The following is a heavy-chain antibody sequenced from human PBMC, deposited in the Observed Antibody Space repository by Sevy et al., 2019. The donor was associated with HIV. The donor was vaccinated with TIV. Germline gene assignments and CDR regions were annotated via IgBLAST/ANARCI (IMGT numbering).Heavy chain of an antibody. CDR1: GFTFSSYS. J-gene: IGHJ4*02. V-gene: IGHV3-21*01. CDR2: ISSSSSYI. Sequence: LGGSLRLSCAASGFTFSSYSMNWVRQAPGKGLEWVSSISSSSSYIYYADSVKGRFTISRDNAKNSLYLQMNSLRAEDTAVYYCARARGARQGNDRGVQVGTYYFDYWGQGTLVTVSS. CDR3: ARARGARQGNDRGVQVGTYYFDY. D-gene: IGHD3-10*01.